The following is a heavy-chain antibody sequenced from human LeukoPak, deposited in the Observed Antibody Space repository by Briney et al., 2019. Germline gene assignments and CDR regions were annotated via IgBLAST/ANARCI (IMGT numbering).Heavy chain of an antibody. CDR3: ARDQEWELFSLFDY. Sequence: ASVKVSCKASGYTFTGYYMHWVRQAPGQGLEWMGWINPNSGGTNYAQKFQGRVTMTRDTSISTAYMELSRLRSDDTAVYYCARDQEWELFSLFDYWGQGTLVTVPS. CDR1: GYTFTGYY. D-gene: IGHD1-26*01. CDR2: INPNSGGT. J-gene: IGHJ4*02. V-gene: IGHV1-2*02.